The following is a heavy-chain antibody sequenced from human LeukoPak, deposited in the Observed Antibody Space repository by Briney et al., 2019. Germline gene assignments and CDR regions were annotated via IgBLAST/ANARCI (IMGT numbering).Heavy chain of an antibody. CDR1: GGSMSNYY. J-gene: IGHJ4*02. CDR3: ARHVRSGYNFLDY. D-gene: IGHD5-24*01. Sequence: SETLSLTCTVSGGSMSNYYWSWIRQPPGKGLEWIGYIYFSGSSNYNPSFKSRVTMSVDTSNNHFSLKLSSVTAADTAVYYCARHVRSGYNFLDYWGQGNLVTVSS. V-gene: IGHV4-59*08. CDR2: IYFSGSS.